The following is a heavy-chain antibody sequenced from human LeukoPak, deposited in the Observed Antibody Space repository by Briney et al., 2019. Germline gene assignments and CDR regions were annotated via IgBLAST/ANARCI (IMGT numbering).Heavy chain of an antibody. D-gene: IGHD3-16*01. CDR1: GFNISDFW. CDR3: VRESRPGGAMGLYHNFDY. CDR2: IKEDGTEK. V-gene: IGHV3-7*01. J-gene: IGHJ4*02. Sequence: PGGSLRLSCAASGFNISDFWMTWVRQAPGKGLEWVANIKEDGTEKHLVDPVKGRFTISRDNTKNLLYLQMNSLRGDDTATYYCVRESRPGGAMGLYHNFDYWGQGTLVAVSS.